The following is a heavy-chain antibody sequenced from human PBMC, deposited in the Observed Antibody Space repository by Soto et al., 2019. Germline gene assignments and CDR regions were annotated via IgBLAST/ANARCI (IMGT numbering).Heavy chain of an antibody. J-gene: IGHJ6*02. D-gene: IGHD1-26*01. CDR3: ARKGTYSSSLSQYSGMDV. CDR2: IVPMLGTP. Sequence: QVQLVQSGAEVKEPGSSVRVSCKASGGTFDNFIMNWVRQTPGRGLEWMGGIVPMLGTPAYTEKFKGSVTSAASGSTSTLYMEVTSLISEDTAIYYRARKGTYSSSLSQYSGMDVWHQGNTVTGSS. V-gene: IGHV1-69*01. CDR1: GGTFDNFI.